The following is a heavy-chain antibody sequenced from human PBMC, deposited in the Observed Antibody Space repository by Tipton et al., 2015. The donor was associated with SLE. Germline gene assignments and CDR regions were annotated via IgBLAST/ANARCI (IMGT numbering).Heavy chain of an antibody. J-gene: IGHJ6*03. CDR3: ARDGGAAAENCNYHRDV. D-gene: IGHD6-13*01. CDR2: IYFSGST. CDR1: GGSIFSSY. Sequence: TLSLTCTVSGGSIFSSYWSWIRQPPGKGLEWIGCIYFSGSTNYNPSLRSRVTMPVDSSNSQFSLKLSSVTAADTAVYYCARDGGAAAENCNYHRDVWGIGTTVTVSS. V-gene: IGHV4-59*01.